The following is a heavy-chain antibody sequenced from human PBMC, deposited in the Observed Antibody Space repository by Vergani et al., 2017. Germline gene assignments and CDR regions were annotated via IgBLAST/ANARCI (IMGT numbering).Heavy chain of an antibody. CDR3: ATDGGYDRPGRGRRKVDY. V-gene: IGHV1-69*17. J-gene: IGHJ4*02. D-gene: IGHD3-22*01. CDR2: IIPIFGIA. Sequence: QVQLVQSGAEVKKPGSSVKVSCKASGGTFSSYAISWVRQAPGQGLEWMGGIIPIFGIANYAQKFQGRVTITADKSTSTAYMELSSLRSEDTAVYYCATDGGYDRPGRGRRKVDYWGQGTLVTVSS. CDR1: GGTFSSYA.